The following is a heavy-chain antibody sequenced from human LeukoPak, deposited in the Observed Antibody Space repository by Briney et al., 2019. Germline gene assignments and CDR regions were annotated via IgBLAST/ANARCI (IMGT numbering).Heavy chain of an antibody. J-gene: IGHJ4*02. D-gene: IGHD6-25*01. V-gene: IGHV4-59*12. CDR1: GGSTNNYY. CDR3: ARKAAGFDY. CDR2: IYNSGNT. Sequence: PSETLSLTCTVSGGSTNNYYWTWIRQPPGKGLEWIGNIYNSGNTNYNPSLKSRVTISIDTSKNQFSLKLSSVTAADTAVYYCARKAAGFDYWGQGTLVTVSS.